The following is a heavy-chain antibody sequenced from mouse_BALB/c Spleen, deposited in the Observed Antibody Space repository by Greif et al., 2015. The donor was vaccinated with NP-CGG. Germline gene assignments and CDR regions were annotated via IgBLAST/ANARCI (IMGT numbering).Heavy chain of an antibody. CDR3: VRHGDFDY. J-gene: IGHJ2*01. Sequence: EVQLVESGGGLVQPKGSLKLSCAASGFTFNTYAMNWVRQAPGKGLEWVARIRSKSNNYATYYADSVKDRFTIPRDDSQSMLYLQMNNLKTEDTAMYYCVRHGDFDYWGQGTTLTVSS. CDR1: GFTFNTYA. V-gene: IGHV10-1*02. CDR2: IRSKSNNYAT.